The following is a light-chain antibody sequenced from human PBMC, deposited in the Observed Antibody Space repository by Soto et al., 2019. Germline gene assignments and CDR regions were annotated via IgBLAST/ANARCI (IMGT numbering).Light chain of an antibody. Sequence: DSQMTQPPSTLSASVGDRVTVTCRASQSISSWLAWYQQKPGKAPKLLIYDASSLESGVPSRFSGSGSGTEFTLTISSLQPDDFAPYYCQQYNSYSSTFGQGTRLEI. CDR3: QQYNSYSST. CDR2: DAS. J-gene: IGKJ5*01. V-gene: IGKV1-5*01. CDR1: QSISSW.